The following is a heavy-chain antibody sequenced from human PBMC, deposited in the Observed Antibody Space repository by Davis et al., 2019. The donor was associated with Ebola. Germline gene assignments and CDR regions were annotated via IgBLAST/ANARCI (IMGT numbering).Heavy chain of an antibody. CDR3: AKDRRDIGGILAWGPKWGVSSSELGTVD. V-gene: IGHV3-23*01. CDR2: ISGSGGGT. J-gene: IGHJ4*02. CDR1: GFTFNSFA. D-gene: IGHD3-16*02. Sequence: PGGSLRLSCAASGFTFNSFAMTWVRQAPGKGLEWVSAISGSGGGTYYADSVKGRFTISRDNSKDTLFLQMNSLRAEDTAVYYCAKDRRDIGGILAWGPKWGVSSSELGTVDWGQGTLVTVSS.